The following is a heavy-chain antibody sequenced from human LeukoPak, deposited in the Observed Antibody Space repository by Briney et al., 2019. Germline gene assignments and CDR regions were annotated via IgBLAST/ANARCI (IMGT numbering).Heavy chain of an antibody. CDR1: GFTVSSNY. V-gene: IGHV3-53*01. CDR3: ARVSADDAFDI. Sequence: GGSLRLSCAASGFTVSSNYMSWVRQAPGKGLEWVSVIYSGGSTYHADSVKGRFTISRDNSKNTLYLQMNSLRAEDTAVYYCARVSADDAFDIWGQGTMVTVSS. CDR2: IYSGGST. J-gene: IGHJ3*02.